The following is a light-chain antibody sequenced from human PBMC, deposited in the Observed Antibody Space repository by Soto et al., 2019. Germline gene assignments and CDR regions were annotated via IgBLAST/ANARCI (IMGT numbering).Light chain of an antibody. CDR3: QQSYSTPLT. CDR1: QSISSY. Sequence: DIQMTQSPSSLSASVGDRVTITCRASQSISSYLNWYQQKPGKAPKLMIDAPSSLQGAVPSRLSGRGSGTDFTLTTSSLQPKDFATYYCQQSYSTPLTFGGGTKVEIK. V-gene: IGKV1-39*01. J-gene: IGKJ4*01. CDR2: APS.